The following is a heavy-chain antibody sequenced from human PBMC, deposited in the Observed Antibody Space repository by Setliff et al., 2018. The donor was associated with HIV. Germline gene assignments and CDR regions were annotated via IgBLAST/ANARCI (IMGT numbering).Heavy chain of an antibody. Sequence: LRLSCAASGFTVSSNYMSWVRQAPGKGLEWVPVIYGGGTTHYADSVKGRFTISRDISKNTLDLQMNSLRVDDTAVYYCARELYREWDYWGQGTLVTVSS. CDR2: IYGGGTT. J-gene: IGHJ4*02. CDR1: GFTVSSNY. V-gene: IGHV3-53*01. CDR3: ARELYREWDY. D-gene: IGHD3-16*02.